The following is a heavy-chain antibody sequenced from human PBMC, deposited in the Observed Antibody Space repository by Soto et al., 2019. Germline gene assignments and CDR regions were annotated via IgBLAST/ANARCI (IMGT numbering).Heavy chain of an antibody. CDR3: ASSLAAAGPYYFDY. V-gene: IGHV1-69*13. D-gene: IGHD6-13*01. CDR2: IIPIFGTA. J-gene: IGHJ4*02. CDR1: GGTFSSYA. Sequence: GASVEVACKASGGTFSSYAISWVRQAPGQGLEWMGGIIPIFGTANYAQKFQGIVTITADESTSTAYMALRSLRSQATPVYYCASSLAAAGPYYFDYWGQGTLVTVSS.